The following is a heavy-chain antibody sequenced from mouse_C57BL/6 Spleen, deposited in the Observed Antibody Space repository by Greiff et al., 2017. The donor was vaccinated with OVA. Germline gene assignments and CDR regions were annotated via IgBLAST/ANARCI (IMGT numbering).Heavy chain of an antibody. CDR1: GYTFTDYY. V-gene: IGHV1-26*01. J-gene: IGHJ1*03. D-gene: IGHD2-5*01. CDR3: ARGSNYVYFDV. Sequence: EVQLQQSGPELVKPGASVKISCKASGYTFTDYYMNWVKQSHGKSLEWIGDINPNNGGTSYNQKFKGKATLTVDKSSSTAYMELRSLTSEDSAVYYCARGSNYVYFDVWGTGTTVTVSS. CDR2: INPNNGGT.